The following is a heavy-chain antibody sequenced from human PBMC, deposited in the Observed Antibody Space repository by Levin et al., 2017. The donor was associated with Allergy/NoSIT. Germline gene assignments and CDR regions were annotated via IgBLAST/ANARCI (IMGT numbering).Heavy chain of an antibody. J-gene: IGHJ4*02. CDR1: GFTLSNHA. D-gene: IGHD5-18*01. V-gene: IGHV3-30-3*01. CDR3: ARDRYSYGSQIDY. CDR2: ISYDGSNK. Sequence: GESLKISCAASGFTLSNHAMHWVRQAPGKGLEWVAVISYDGSNKYYADSVKGRFTISRDNSKNTLYLQMNTLRAEDTAVYYCARDRYSYGSQIDYWGQGTLVTVSS.